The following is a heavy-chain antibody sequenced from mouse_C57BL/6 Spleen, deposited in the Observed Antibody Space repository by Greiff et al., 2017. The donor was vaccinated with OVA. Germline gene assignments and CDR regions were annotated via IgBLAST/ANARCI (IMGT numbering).Heavy chain of an antibody. Sequence: VQLQQSGPELVKPGASVKIPCKASGYTFTDYNMDWVKQSHGKSLEWIGDINPNNGGTIYNQKFKGKATLTVDKSSSTAYMELRSLTSEDTAVYYCARKEKSYDYDEGFAYWGQGTLVTVS. D-gene: IGHD2-4*01. CDR1: GYTFTDYN. V-gene: IGHV1-18*01. J-gene: IGHJ3*01. CDR2: INPNNGGT. CDR3: ARKEKSYDYDEGFAY.